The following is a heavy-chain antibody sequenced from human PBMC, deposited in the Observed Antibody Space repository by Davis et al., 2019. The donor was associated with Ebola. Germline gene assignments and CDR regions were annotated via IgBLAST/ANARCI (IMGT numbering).Heavy chain of an antibody. CDR3: ARDGSHYDFDY. CDR1: GFTFRPYW. V-gene: IGHV3-74*01. J-gene: IGHJ4*02. D-gene: IGHD3-10*01. Sequence: GESLKISCAASGFTFRPYWMHWVRHVPGKGLEWVSHISRDASNTNYADSVRGRFTISRDNAKNTVYLQMNSLRAEDTAVYYCARDGSHYDFDYWGQGTLVTVSS. CDR2: ISRDASNT.